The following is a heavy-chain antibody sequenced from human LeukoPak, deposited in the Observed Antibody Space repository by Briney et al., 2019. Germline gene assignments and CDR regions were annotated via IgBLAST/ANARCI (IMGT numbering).Heavy chain of an antibody. V-gene: IGHV1-2*02. CDR3: ARDPTKDYGDYFLGDAFDI. CDR1: GYTFTGYY. Sequence: ASVKVSCKASGYTFTGYYMHWVRQAPGQGLAWMGWINPNSGGTNYAQKFQGRVTMTRDTSISTAYMELSRLRSDDTAVYYCARDPTKDYGDYFLGDAFDIWGQGTMVTVSS. CDR2: INPNSGGT. J-gene: IGHJ3*02. D-gene: IGHD4-17*01.